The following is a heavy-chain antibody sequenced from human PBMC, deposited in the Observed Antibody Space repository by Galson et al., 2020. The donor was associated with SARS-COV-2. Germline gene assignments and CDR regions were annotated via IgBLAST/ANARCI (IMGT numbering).Heavy chain of an antibody. CDR2: IYHSGST. J-gene: IGHJ6*02. CDR3: AREPYYYDSSGPYYYYYGMDV. CDR1: GGSISSSNW. Sequence: SETLSLTCAVSGGSISSSNWWSWVRQPPGKGLEWLGEIYHSGSTNYHPSLKSRVTISVDKSKNQFSLKLSPVTAADTAVYYCAREPYYYDSSGPYYYYYGMDVWGQGTTVTVSS. D-gene: IGHD3-22*01. V-gene: IGHV4-4*02.